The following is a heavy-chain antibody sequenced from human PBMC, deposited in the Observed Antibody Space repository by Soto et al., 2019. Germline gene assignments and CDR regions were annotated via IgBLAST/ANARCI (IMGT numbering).Heavy chain of an antibody. Sequence: QVQLVQSGAEVKKPGSSVKVSCKASGGTFSSYAISWVRQAPGQGLEWMGGIIPIFGTANYAQKFQGRVTITADEATSTAYMELSSLRSEDTAVYYCATSTRGYVAYCGGDCYSLGAFDIWGQGTMVTVSS. CDR1: GGTFSSYA. D-gene: IGHD2-21*02. V-gene: IGHV1-69*01. CDR3: ATSTRGYVAYCGGDCYSLGAFDI. J-gene: IGHJ3*02. CDR2: IIPIFGTA.